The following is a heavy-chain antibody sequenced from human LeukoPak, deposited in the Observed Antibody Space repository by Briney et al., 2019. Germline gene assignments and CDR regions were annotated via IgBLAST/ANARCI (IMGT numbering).Heavy chain of an antibody. CDR2: INPNSGGT. CDR3: ARGAIVGAPYFDY. Sequence: ASVKVSCKASGYALTGYYMHWVRQAPGQGLEWMGWINPNSGGTNYAQKFQGRVTMTRDTSISTAYMELSRLRSDDTAVYYCARGAIVGAPYFDYWGQGTLVTVSS. V-gene: IGHV1-2*02. J-gene: IGHJ4*02. D-gene: IGHD1-26*01. CDR1: GYALTGYY.